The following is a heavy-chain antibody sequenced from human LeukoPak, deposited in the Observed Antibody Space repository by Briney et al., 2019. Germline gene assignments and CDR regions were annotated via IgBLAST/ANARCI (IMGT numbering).Heavy chain of an antibody. Sequence: ASVKVSCKASGYTFTGDYMHWGRQAPGQRLEWMGWINPNSGGTKYAQKFQGRVTMTRDTSISTAYMALSRLRSDDPAVYYCARVLVGAPDFDYWGQGTLVTVSS. D-gene: IGHD1-26*01. CDR3: ARVLVGAPDFDY. CDR1: GYTFTGDY. V-gene: IGHV1-2*02. CDR2: INPNSGGT. J-gene: IGHJ4*02.